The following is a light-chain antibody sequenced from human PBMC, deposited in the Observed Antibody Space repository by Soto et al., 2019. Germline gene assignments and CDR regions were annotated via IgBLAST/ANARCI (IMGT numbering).Light chain of an antibody. CDR1: QSVSSN. J-gene: IGKJ1*01. V-gene: IGKV3-15*01. CDR2: GAS. Sequence: EIVMTQSPATLSVSPGERATLSCRASQSVSSNLAWYQQKPGQAPRLLMYGASTRATGIPDRFSGSGSGTEFTLTISSLQYEDFAVYYCQQHNNWPPWTCGQGTKVEIK. CDR3: QQHNNWPPWT.